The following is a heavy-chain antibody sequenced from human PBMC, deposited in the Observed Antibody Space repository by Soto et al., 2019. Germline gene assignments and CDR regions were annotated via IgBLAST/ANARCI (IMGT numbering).Heavy chain of an antibody. CDR2: ISRSGSSI. CDR3: AGGEMATVHFDY. CDR1: GFTFSDCY. D-gene: IGHD4-4*01. V-gene: IGHV3-11*01. Sequence: QVQLVESGGGLVKPGGSLRLCCAASGFTFSDCYMSWIRQAPGKGLEWVSYISRSGSSIYYADSVKGRFTISRDDAKNSLSLQMNSLRAEDTAVYYCAGGEMATVHFDYWGQGALVTVSS. J-gene: IGHJ4*02.